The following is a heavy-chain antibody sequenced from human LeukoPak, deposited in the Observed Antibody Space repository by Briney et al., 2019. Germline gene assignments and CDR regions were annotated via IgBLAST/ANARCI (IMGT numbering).Heavy chain of an antibody. Sequence: GASVKVSCKASGYTFTDYYMHWVRQAPGQGLEWMGWFNPNSGGTNYAQKFQGRVTMTRDTSISTAYMELSRLRSDDTAVYYCARAGITMVRGVRTHWFDPWGQGTLVTVSS. V-gene: IGHV1-2*02. CDR3: ARAGITMVRGVRTHWFDP. J-gene: IGHJ5*02. CDR2: FNPNSGGT. CDR1: GYTFTDYY. D-gene: IGHD3-10*01.